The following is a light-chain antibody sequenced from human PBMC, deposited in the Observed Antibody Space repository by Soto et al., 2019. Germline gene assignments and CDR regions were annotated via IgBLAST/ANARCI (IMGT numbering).Light chain of an antibody. Sequence: EIVLTQSPATLSLSPGERATLSCWASQSVSNYFVWYQQKPGQAPRLLIYDASKRATGIPARFSGSGSGTDFTLTISSLEPEDFGVYYCQQFGSSIPHTFGQGTKLEIK. CDR2: DAS. CDR1: QSVSNY. CDR3: QQFGSSIPHT. V-gene: IGKV3-11*01. J-gene: IGKJ2*01.